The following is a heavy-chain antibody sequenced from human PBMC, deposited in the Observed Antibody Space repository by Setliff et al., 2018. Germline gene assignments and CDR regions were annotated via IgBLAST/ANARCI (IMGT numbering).Heavy chain of an antibody. D-gene: IGHD1-1*01. J-gene: IGHJ4*01. CDR1: GASISSGNDF. CDR3: ARSDDNFQYPDY. Sequence: PLSLTCSVSGASISSGNDFWNWIRQPAGKGLEWIGNIYTNGGTDYSPSLRSRVTISLGTSKNQFSLQLTSVTAADTAIYYCARSDDNFQYPDYWGQGTLVTVSS. CDR2: IYTNGGT. V-gene: IGHV4-61*09.